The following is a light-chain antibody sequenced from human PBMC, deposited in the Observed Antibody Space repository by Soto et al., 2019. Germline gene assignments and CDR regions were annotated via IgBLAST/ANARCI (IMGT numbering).Light chain of an antibody. J-gene: IGLJ3*02. CDR2: STN. CDR1: SGSVSSNNY. V-gene: IGLV8-61*01. Sequence: QTVVTQEPSFSVSPGGTVTLTCALSSGSVSSNNYPTWYQQIPGQPPRTLIHSTNIRSSGVPDRFSGSIFGNKAALTIAGAQADDECDYYCVLYLGDGIEVFGGGTKLTV. CDR3: VLYLGDGIEV.